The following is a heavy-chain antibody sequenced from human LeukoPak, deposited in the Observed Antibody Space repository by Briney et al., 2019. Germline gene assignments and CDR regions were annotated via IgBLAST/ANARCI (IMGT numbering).Heavy chain of an antibody. D-gene: IGHD2-15*01. CDR2: IHYSGGRS. Sequence: SETLSLTCTVSGGSISSYYWSWIRQPPGKGLEWIGYIHYSGGRSSYNPSLKSRVTISVDTSKNQFSLKLSSVTAADTAVYYCARGVAIWGQGTLGTVSS. CDR3: ARGVAI. CDR1: GGSISSYY. V-gene: IGHV4-59*01. J-gene: IGHJ4*02.